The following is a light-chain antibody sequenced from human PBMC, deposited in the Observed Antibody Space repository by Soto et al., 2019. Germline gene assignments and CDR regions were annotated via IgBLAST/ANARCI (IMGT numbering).Light chain of an antibody. V-gene: IGLV1-44*01. CDR2: SND. Sequence: QSALTQPPSASGTPGQRVTISCSGSTSNIGRNTVNWYQQVPGTAPKLLIYSNDQRPSGVPDRFSGSKSGTSASLAISGLQSEDEADYYCAAWDESLSGPFVFGLGTKVTVL. CDR3: AAWDESLSGPFV. J-gene: IGLJ1*01. CDR1: TSNIGRNT.